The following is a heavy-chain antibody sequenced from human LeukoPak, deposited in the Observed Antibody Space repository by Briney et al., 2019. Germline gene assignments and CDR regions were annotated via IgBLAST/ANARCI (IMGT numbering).Heavy chain of an antibody. CDR2: IYYSGST. D-gene: IGHD3-22*01. Sequence: SETLSLTCTVSGGSISSYYWSWIRQPPGKGLEWIGYIYYSGSTNYNPSLKSRVTISVDTSKNQFSLKLSSVTAADTAVYYCARDRHYYDSSGYDWSWFDPWGQGTLVTVSS. J-gene: IGHJ5*02. CDR1: GGSISSYY. V-gene: IGHV4-59*01. CDR3: ARDRHYYDSSGYDWSWFDP.